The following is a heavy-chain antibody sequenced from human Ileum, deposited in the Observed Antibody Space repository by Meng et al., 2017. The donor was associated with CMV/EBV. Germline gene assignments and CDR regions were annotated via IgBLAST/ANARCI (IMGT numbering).Heavy chain of an antibody. CDR3: ARYGLVLGKFDY. CDR2: INTNTGNP. Sequence: SCKASGYTFTDDAINWMRQAPGQGPEWMGWINTNTGNPTYARGFTGRFVFSLDSSVSTAYVEISGLKAEDTAVYYCARYGLVLGKFDYWGQGTLVTVSS. J-gene: IGHJ4*02. V-gene: IGHV7-4-1*02. CDR1: GYTFTDDA. D-gene: IGHD2-8*01.